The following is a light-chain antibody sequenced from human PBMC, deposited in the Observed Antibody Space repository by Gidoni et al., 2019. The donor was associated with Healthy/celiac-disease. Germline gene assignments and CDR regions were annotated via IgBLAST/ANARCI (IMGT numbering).Light chain of an antibody. Sequence: EIVLTQSQATLSLSPGERATLSCRASQSVSSYLAWYQQKPGQAPRLLIYDASNRTTGIPARFSGSGSGTDFTLTISSLEPEDFAVYYCQQRSNWPPGLGFGGGTKVEIK. CDR1: QSVSSY. CDR3: QQRSNWPPGLG. J-gene: IGKJ4*01. CDR2: DAS. V-gene: IGKV3-11*01.